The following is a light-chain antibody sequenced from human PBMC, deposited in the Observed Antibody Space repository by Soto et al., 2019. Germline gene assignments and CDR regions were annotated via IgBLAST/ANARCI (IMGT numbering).Light chain of an antibody. V-gene: IGKV1-39*01. CDR2: AAS. J-gene: IGKJ5*01. CDR3: QQSYSTPRD. Sequence: DIQMTQSPSSLSASLGDRVTIXXRASQSISSYLNWYQQKPGKAPKLXIYAASSLQSGVPSRFSGSGSGTDFILTISSLQPEDFATYYRQQSYSTPRDFGQGTRLEIK. CDR1: QSISSY.